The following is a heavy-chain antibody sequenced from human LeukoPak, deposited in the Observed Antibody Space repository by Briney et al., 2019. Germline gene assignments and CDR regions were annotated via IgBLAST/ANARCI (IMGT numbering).Heavy chain of an antibody. J-gene: IGHJ4*02. CDR1: GFTFDDYV. V-gene: IGHV3-43*02. CDR3: AKDGSGSYYNVLFDY. Sequence: TGGSLRLSCAASGFTFDDYVMHWVRQAPGKGLEWVSLISGDGGSTYYADSVKGRFTISRDNSKNSLYLQMNSLRTEDTALYYCAKDGSGSYYNVLFDYWGQGTLVTVSS. CDR2: ISGDGGST. D-gene: IGHD3-10*01.